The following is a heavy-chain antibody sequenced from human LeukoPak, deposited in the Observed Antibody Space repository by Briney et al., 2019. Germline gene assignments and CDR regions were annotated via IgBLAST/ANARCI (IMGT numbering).Heavy chain of an antibody. CDR3: ARGGEGLYYFDY. J-gene: IGHJ4*02. Sequence: ASVKVSCKASGYTFTSYDINWVRQSTGQGLEWMGWMNPNSGNTGYAQKFQGRVTMTRNTSISTAYMELSSLRSEDTAVYYCARGGEGLYYFDYWGQGTLVTVSS. V-gene: IGHV1-8*01. CDR1: GYTFTSYD. D-gene: IGHD3-16*01. CDR2: MNPNSGNT.